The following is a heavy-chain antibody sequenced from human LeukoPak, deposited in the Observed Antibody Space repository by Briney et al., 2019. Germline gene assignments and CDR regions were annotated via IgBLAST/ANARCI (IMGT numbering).Heavy chain of an antibody. D-gene: IGHD3-10*01. J-gene: IGHJ5*02. CDR3: ARDRRYYGSGSRNWSDP. CDR2: ISAYNGNT. V-gene: IGHV1-18*01. Sequence: ASVKASCKASGYTFTSYGISWVRQAPGQGLEWMGWISAYNGNTNYAQKLQGRVTMTTDTSTSTAYMELRSLRSDDTAVYYCARDRRYYGSGSRNWSDPWGQGTLVTVSS. CDR1: GYTFTSYG.